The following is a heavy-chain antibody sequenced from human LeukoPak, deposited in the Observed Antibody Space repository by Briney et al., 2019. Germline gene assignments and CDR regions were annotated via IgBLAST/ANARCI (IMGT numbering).Heavy chain of an antibody. CDR2: IRGDGSGK. Sequence: GGSLRLSCAASGFTFSNYWMGWVRQAPGKGLEWVANIRGDGSGKYYVDSVKGQFTISRDNAKNSLFLQMDSLRAEDTAVYYCERVAVAGTPLFDYWGQGTLVTVSS. CDR3: ERVAVAGTPLFDY. CDR1: GFTFSNYW. J-gene: IGHJ4*02. V-gene: IGHV3-7*03. D-gene: IGHD6-19*01.